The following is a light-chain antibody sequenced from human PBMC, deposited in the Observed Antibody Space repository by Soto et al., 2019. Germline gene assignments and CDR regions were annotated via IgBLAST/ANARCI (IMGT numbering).Light chain of an antibody. Sequence: EILMTQSPATLSVSPGERATLSCRASQSVDVNLAWYQQKPGKAPRLLIYGASTRATGISARFSGSGSGTEFTLTISSLQSEDFGVYYCQQYNNWWTFGQGTKVDIK. CDR2: GAS. V-gene: IGKV3-15*01. CDR3: QQYNNWWT. CDR1: QSVDVN. J-gene: IGKJ1*01.